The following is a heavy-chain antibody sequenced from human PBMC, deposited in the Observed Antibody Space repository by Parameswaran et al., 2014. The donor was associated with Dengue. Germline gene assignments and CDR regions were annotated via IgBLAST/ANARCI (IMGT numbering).Heavy chain of an antibody. CDR2: IYYSGST. CDR3: ARGSHCTNGVCLINYYYMDV. D-gene: IGHD2-8*01. V-gene: IGHV4-39*07. J-gene: IGHJ6*03. Sequence: WIRQPPGKGLEWIGSIYYSGSTYYNPSLKSRVTISVDTSKNQFSLKLSSVTAADTAVYYCARGSHCTNGVCLINYYYMDVWGKGTTVTVSS.